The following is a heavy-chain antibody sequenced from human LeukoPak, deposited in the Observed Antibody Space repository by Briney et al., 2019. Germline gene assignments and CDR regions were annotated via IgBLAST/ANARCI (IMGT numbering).Heavy chain of an antibody. CDR3: ARTMGIAAAVDAFDI. J-gene: IGHJ3*02. Sequence: SETLSLTCTVSGGSISGYYWSWIRQPPGKGLEWIGYIFYSGSTNYNPSLKSRVTISVDTSKNQFSLKLSSVTAADTAVYYCARTMGIAAAVDAFDIWGQGTMVTVSS. D-gene: IGHD6-13*01. CDR1: GGSISGYY. CDR2: IFYSGST. V-gene: IGHV4-59*12.